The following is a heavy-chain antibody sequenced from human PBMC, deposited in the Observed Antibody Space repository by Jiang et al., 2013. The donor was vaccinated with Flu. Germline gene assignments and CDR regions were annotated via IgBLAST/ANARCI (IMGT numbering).Heavy chain of an antibody. D-gene: IGHD2-15*01. Sequence: SGAEVKRPGASVKVSCKASGYTFTGYYIHWVRQAPGQGLEWMGWLNPDSGGTYYAQKFQGRVTMTRDTSISTAYMELNSLRSDDTAVYYCARVIVATSGFDPWGQGTLVSVSS. J-gene: IGHJ5*02. CDR2: LNPDSGGT. CDR3: ARVIVATSGFDP. V-gene: IGHV1-2*02. CDR1: GYTFTGYY.